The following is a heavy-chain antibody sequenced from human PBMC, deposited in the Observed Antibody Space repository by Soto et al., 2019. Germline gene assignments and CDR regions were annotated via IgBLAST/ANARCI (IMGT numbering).Heavy chain of an antibody. V-gene: IGHV4-30-4*01. CDR2: IHNSGSP. Sequence: PSGTLALTCSVSGASIYNGGYFWSWIRQSPRKGLEWIGHIHNSGSPYNNPSLKSRVTISADTSMNQFSLALTSVTAADTALYYCCSGQTREKLAFRGQGT. CDR1: GASIYNGGYF. J-gene: IGHJ4*01. CDR3: CSGQTREKLAF. D-gene: IGHD2-2*01.